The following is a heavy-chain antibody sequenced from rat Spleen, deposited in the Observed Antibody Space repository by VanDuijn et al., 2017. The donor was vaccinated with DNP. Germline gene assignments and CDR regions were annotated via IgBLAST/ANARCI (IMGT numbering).Heavy chain of an antibody. CDR1: GFSLTSNS. CDR2: IWGDGTT. CDR3: TRDPRIAARD. V-gene: IGHV2-1*01. J-gene: IGHJ2*01. Sequence: QVQLKESGPGLVKPSQTLSLTCTVSGFSLTSNSVHWVRQPPGKGLEWMGGIWGDGTTDYNSPLKSRLSINRDTSKSQVFLKMSSLQTDDTAIYFCTRDPRIAARDWGQGVMVTVSS. D-gene: IGHD1-2*01.